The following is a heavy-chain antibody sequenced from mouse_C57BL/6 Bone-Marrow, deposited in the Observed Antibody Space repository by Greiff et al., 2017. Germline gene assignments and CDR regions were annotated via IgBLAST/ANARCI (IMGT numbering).Heavy chain of an antibody. Sequence: VQLQQSGPELVKPGASVKISCKASGYTFTDYYINWVNQSPGQGLEWIGWIFPGSGSTYYNEKFKGKATLSVDKSSSTAYMLLSSLNSEDSAVYFCARWSIPFAWFAYWGQGTLVTVSA. CDR3: ARWSIPFAWFAY. CDR1: GYTFTDYY. J-gene: IGHJ3*01. CDR2: IFPGSGST. V-gene: IGHV1-75*01.